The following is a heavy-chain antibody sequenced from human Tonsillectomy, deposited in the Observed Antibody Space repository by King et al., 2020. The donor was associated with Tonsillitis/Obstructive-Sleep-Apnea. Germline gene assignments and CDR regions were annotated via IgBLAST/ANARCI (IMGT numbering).Heavy chain of an antibody. V-gene: IGHV2-5*02. CDR2: IYWDDDK. Sequence: TLKESGPTLVKPTQTLTLTCTFSGFSLSTSGVGVGWIRQPPGKALEWLALIYWDDDKRYSPSLKSRLTITKDTSKNQVVLTMTNMDPVDTATYYCAHEGYCSSTSCSGDAFDIWGQGTMVIVSS. CDR1: GFSLSTSGVG. D-gene: IGHD2-2*01. J-gene: IGHJ3*02. CDR3: AHEGYCSSTSCSGDAFDI.